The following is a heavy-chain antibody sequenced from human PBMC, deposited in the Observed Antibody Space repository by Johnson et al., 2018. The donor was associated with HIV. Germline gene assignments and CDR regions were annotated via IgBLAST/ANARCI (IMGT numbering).Heavy chain of an antibody. Sequence: QMLLVESGGGVVQPGRSLRLSCAASGFTFSSYAMHWVRPAPGKGLAWVAVISYDGSNKYYADSVKGRFPISRDTSKHTLYLQMNSLRAEDTAVYYCARVRIFGVVIKVNALEMWGLGTMVTVSS. J-gene: IGHJ3*02. CDR3: ARVRIFGVVIKVNALEM. D-gene: IGHD3-3*01. CDR2: ISYDGSNK. CDR1: GFTFSSYA. V-gene: IGHV3-30-3*01.